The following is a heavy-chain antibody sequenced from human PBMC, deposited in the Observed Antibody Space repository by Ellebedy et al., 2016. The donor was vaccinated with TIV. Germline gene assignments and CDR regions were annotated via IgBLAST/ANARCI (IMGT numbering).Heavy chain of an antibody. Sequence: GESLKISCAASGFTFSSYAMHWVRQAPGKGLEWVAVISYDGSNKYYADSVKGRFTISRDNSKNTLYLQMNSLRAEDTAVYYCAKGMIVVVMDWYFDLWGRGTLVTVSS. V-gene: IGHV3-30-3*01. J-gene: IGHJ2*01. CDR3: AKGMIVVVMDWYFDL. CDR2: ISYDGSNK. D-gene: IGHD3-22*01. CDR1: GFTFSSYA.